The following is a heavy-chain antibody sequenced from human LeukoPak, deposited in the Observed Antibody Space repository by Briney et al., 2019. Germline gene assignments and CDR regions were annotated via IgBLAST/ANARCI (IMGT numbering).Heavy chain of an antibody. V-gene: IGHV3-20*04. CDR1: GFTFDDYG. CDR2: INWNGGST. Sequence: GGSLRVSCAASGFTFDDYGMSWVRQAPGKGLEWVSGINWNGGSTGYADSVKGRFTISRDNAKNSLYLQMNSLRAEDTALYYCARDTAAAGSYYYYYMDVWGKGTTVTVSS. J-gene: IGHJ6*03. CDR3: ARDTAAAGSYYYYYMDV. D-gene: IGHD6-13*01.